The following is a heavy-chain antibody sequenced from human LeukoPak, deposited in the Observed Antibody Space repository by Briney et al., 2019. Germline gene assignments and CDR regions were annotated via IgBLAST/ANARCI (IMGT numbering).Heavy chain of an antibody. CDR3: AKDMSRKLELAFDI. Sequence: GRSLRLSCAASGFTFDDYAMHWVRQAPGKDLEWVSGISWNSGSIGYADSVKGRFTISRDNAKNSLYLQMNSLRAEDTALYYCAKDMSRKLELAFDIWGQGTMVTVSS. CDR1: GFTFDDYA. J-gene: IGHJ3*02. CDR2: ISWNSGSI. V-gene: IGHV3-9*01. D-gene: IGHD1-7*01.